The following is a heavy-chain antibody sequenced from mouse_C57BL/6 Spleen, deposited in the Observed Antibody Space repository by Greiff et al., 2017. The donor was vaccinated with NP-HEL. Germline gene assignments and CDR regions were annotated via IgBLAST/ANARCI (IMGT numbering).Heavy chain of an antibody. V-gene: IGHV1-42*01. CDR1: GYSFTGYY. J-gene: IGHJ2*01. CDR3: ARGGSSGGFDY. D-gene: IGHD3-2*02. Sequence: VQLKESGPELVKPGASVKISCKASGYSFTGYYMNWVKQSPEKSLEWIGEINPSTGGTTYNQKFKAKATLTVDKSSSTAYMQLKSLTSEDSAVYYCARGGSSGGFDYWGQGTTLTVSS. CDR2: INPSTGGT.